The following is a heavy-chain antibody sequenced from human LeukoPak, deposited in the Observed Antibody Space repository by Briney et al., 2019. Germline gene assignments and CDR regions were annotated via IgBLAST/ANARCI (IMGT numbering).Heavy chain of an antibody. Sequence: GTSLRLSCAVSGFTISSHGMHWVRQAPGKELEWVAMISYNGNSKYYGDSVKGRFTISRDNSKDTLYLEMDSLRTEDTAVYYCAKDWGSSGWYNYFDPWGQGTLVTVSS. CDR2: ISYNGNSK. CDR3: AKDWGSSGWYNYFDP. CDR1: GFTISSHG. J-gene: IGHJ5*02. D-gene: IGHD6-19*01. V-gene: IGHV3-30*18.